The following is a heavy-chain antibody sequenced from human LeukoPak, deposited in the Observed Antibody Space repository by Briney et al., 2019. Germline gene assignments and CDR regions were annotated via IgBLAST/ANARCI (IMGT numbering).Heavy chain of an antibody. Sequence: GRSLRLSCAASGFTFDDYTMQWVRQAPGKGLEWVSGITWNSGSIGYADSVRGRFTISRDNAKNSLYLEMNSLRAEDTALYYCAKEDHFASWGQGTLVTVSS. CDR2: ITWNSGSI. J-gene: IGHJ4*02. CDR3: AKEDHFAS. V-gene: IGHV3-9*01. CDR1: GFTFDDYT.